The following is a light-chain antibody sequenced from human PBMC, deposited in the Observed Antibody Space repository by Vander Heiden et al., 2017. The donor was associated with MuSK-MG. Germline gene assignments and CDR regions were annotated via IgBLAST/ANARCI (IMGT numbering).Light chain of an antibody. J-gene: IGKJ2*01. CDR3: QQSSYRFT. V-gene: IGKV3-11*01. CDR2: DAS. Sequence: EIVLPPSHATLSLSPGDRATLTCRASQSVSSYLAWYQQKPGQAPRLLISDASNRATGLPAMFSGSWSRTFALLIISRLAPEYVAVYYCQQSSYRFTFGEGTKVEIK. CDR1: QSVSSY.